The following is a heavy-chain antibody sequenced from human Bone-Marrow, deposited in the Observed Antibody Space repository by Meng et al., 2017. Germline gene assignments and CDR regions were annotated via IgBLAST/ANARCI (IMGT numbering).Heavy chain of an antibody. D-gene: IGHD3-10*01. J-gene: IGHJ5*02. Sequence: HVQLQQWGAGLLEPSETLSLTCAVYGGSFSGYYWGWNRQTPGKGLEWIGEINHSGSTNYNPSLKSRVTISVDTSKNHISLKLTSVTAADTAVYFCASIWFRGNWFDPWGQGTLVTVSS. CDR1: GGSFSGYY. V-gene: IGHV4-34*01. CDR3: ASIWFRGNWFDP. CDR2: INHSGST.